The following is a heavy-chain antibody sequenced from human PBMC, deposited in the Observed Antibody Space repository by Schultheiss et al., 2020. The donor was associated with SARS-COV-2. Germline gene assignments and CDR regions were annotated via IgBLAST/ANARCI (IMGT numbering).Heavy chain of an antibody. V-gene: IGHV1-69*06. CDR2: IIPIFGTA. D-gene: IGHD1-1*01. CDR3: ARRNDNPTYYYYGMDV. CDR1: GGTFSSYA. Sequence: SVKVSCKASGGTFSSYAISWVRQAPGQGLEWMGGIIPIFGTANYAQKFQGRVTITADKSTSTAYMELRSLRSDDTAVYYCARRNDNPTYYYYGMDVWGQGTTVTVSS. J-gene: IGHJ6*02.